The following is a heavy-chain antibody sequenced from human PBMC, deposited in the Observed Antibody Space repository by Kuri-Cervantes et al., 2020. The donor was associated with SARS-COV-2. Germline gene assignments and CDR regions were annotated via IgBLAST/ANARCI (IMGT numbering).Heavy chain of an antibody. V-gene: IGHV1-69*13. CDR2: IIPIFGTA. CDR3: ARRYCSGGSCYNAYGMDV. Sequence: SVKVSCKASGGTFSSYANSWVRQAPGQGLEWMGGIIPIFGTANYAQKFQGRVTITADESTSTAYMELSSLRSEDTAVYYCARRYCSGGSCYNAYGMDVWGQGTTVTVSS. CDR1: GGTFSSYA. D-gene: IGHD2-15*01. J-gene: IGHJ6*02.